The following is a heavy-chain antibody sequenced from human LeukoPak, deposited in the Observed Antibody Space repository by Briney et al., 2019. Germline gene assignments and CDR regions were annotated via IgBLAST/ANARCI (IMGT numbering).Heavy chain of an antibody. V-gene: IGHV4-59*01. CDR2: IYYSGST. J-gene: IGHJ4*02. Sequence: PSETLSLTCTVSGGSISSYYWSWIRQPPGKGLEWIGYIYYSGSTNYNPSLKSRVTISVDTSKNQFSLKLSSVTAADTAVYYCARGDYDYDYWGQGTPVTVSS. D-gene: IGHD3-10*01. CDR1: GGSISSYY. CDR3: ARGDYDYDY.